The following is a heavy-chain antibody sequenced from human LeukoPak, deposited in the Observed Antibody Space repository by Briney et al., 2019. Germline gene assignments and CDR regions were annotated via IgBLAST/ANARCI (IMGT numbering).Heavy chain of an antibody. Sequence: ASVKVSCKASGYTFTSYGISWVRQAPGQGLEWMGWISAYNGNTNYAQKLQGRVTMTEDTSTDTAYMELSSLRSEDTAVYYCATALDPWDYWGQGTLVTDSS. D-gene: IGHD2-21*02. CDR3: ATALDPWDY. CDR2: ISAYNGNT. CDR1: GYTFTSYG. J-gene: IGHJ4*02. V-gene: IGHV1-18*01.